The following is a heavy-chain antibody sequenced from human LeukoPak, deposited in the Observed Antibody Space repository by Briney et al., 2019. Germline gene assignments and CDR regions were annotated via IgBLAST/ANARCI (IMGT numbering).Heavy chain of an antibody. D-gene: IGHD2-15*01. V-gene: IGHV4-4*07. J-gene: IGHJ5*02. CDR2: IYTSGST. CDR3: ARDKSATPYNWFDP. CDR1: GGSISSYY. Sequence: SETLSLTCTVSGGSISSYYWSWIRQPAGKGLEWIGRIYTSGSTNYNPSLKSRVTMSVDTSKNQFSLKLNSVTAADTAMYYCARDKSATPYNWFDPWGQGTLATVSS.